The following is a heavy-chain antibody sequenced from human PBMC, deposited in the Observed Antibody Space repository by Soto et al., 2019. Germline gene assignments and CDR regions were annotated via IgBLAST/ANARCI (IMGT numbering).Heavy chain of an antibody. J-gene: IGHJ4*02. CDR1: GFTFRSYD. CDR2: IGTAGDT. D-gene: IGHD6-6*01. Sequence: GGSLRLSCAASGFTFRSYDMHWVRQATGKGLEWVSGIGTAGDTYYQGSVKGRFTISRENAKNSLYLQMNNLRAGDTALYYCARVLTKRQYSSSSGFDYWGQGTLVTVSS. V-gene: IGHV3-13*01. CDR3: ARVLTKRQYSSSSGFDY.